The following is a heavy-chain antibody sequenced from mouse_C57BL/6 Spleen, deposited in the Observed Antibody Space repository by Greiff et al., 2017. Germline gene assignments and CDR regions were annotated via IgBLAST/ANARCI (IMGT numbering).Heavy chain of an antibody. Sequence: QVQLQQPGAELVKPGASVKLSCKASGYTFTSYWMQWVKQRPGQGLEWIGEIDPSDSYTNYNQKFKGKATLTVDTSSSTAYMQLSSLTSEDSAVYYCARGATKRGGFAYWGQGTLVTVSA. D-gene: IGHD3-1*01. CDR1: GYTFTSYW. V-gene: IGHV1-50*01. CDR3: ARGATKRGGFAY. J-gene: IGHJ3*01. CDR2: IDPSDSYT.